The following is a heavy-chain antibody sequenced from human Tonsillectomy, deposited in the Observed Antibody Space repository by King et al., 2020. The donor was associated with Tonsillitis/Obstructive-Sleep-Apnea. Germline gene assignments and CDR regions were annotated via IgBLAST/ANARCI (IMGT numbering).Heavy chain of an antibody. CDR3: AKAEGGIAVAGSFDY. CDR1: GFTFSDYA. V-gene: IGHV3-23*01. CDR2: VSNSGGTT. J-gene: IGHJ4*02. Sequence: DVQLLESGGGLVQPGGSLRLSCAVSGFTFSDYAMSWVRQAPGKGLEWVSGVSNSGGTTHYADSVKGRFTISRDNSKNSLYLQLKSLRVEDTAVYYCAKAEGGIAVAGSFDYWGQGTLVTVSS. D-gene: IGHD6-19*01.